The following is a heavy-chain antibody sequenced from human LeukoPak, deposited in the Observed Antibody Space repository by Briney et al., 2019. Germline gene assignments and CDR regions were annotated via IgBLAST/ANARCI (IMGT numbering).Heavy chain of an antibody. CDR2: IYYSGST. Sequence: SETLSLTCTVSGGSISSYYWSWIRQPPGKGLEWIGYIYYSGSTNYNPSLKSRVTISVDTSKNQFSLKLSSVTAADTAVYHCARLPPSYYHGSGSYRDAFDIWGQGTMVTVSS. CDR1: GGSISSYY. V-gene: IGHV4-59*08. CDR3: ARLPPSYYHGSGSYRDAFDI. D-gene: IGHD3-10*01. J-gene: IGHJ3*02.